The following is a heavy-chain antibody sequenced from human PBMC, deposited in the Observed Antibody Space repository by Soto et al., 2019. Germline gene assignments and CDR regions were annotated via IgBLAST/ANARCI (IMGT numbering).Heavy chain of an antibody. CDR1: GYDFTTFW. J-gene: IGHJ6*02. D-gene: IGHD3-3*02. Sequence: GESLKISCKASGYDFTTFWISWMRQVPGKGLEWMGRIDPSDSYSNYSPSFQGHITISADKSINTAYLHFSNLKASDTAVYYCARHFPLPTDLQFYYYYYYGVDVWGHGTAVTVSS. V-gene: IGHV5-10-1*01. CDR2: IDPSDSYS. CDR3: ARHFPLPTDLQFYYYYYYGVDV.